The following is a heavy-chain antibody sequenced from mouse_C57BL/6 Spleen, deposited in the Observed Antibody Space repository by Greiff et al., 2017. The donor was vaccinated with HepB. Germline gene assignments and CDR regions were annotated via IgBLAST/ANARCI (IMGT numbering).Heavy chain of an antibody. CDR1: GYTFTSYW. CDR3: ARRGLGLLPDYYAMDY. Sequence: QVQLQQPGAELVKPGASVKLSCKASGYTFTSYWMHWVKQRPGQGLEWIGMIHPNSGSTNYNEKFKSKATLTVDKSSSTAYMQLSSLTSEDSAVYYCARRGLGLLPDYYAMDYWGQGTSVTVSS. CDR2: IHPNSGST. V-gene: IGHV1-64*01. D-gene: IGHD2-3*01. J-gene: IGHJ4*01.